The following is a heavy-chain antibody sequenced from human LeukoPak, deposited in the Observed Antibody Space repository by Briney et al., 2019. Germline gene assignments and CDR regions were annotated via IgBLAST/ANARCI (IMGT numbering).Heavy chain of an antibody. CDR2: INPNSGGT. D-gene: IGHD1-14*01. Sequence: ASVKVSCKASGYTFTSYYMHWVRQAPGQGLEWMGWINPNSGGTDYAQQFQGRLTMTRDTSISTAYMELSRLRPEDMAVYYCARERGIRDAFDFWGQGTMVTVSS. CDR3: ARERGIRDAFDF. J-gene: IGHJ3*01. CDR1: GYTFTSYY. V-gene: IGHV1-2*02.